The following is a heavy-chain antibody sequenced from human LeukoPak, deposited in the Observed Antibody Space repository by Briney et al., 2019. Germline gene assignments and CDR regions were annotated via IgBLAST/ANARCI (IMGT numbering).Heavy chain of an antibody. V-gene: IGHV1-18*01. D-gene: IGHD2-15*01. CDR3: ARRVYCNVGSCFRGANWFDP. Sequence: ASVTVSCKASGYSFTIYAFSWVRQAPGQGLEWMGWISAYNGNTHYTQNLQGRVTMTTDTSTSTVYMELRSLRSDDTAVYYCARRVYCNVGSCFRGANWFDPWGQGTLVTVSS. CDR1: GYSFTIYA. CDR2: ISAYNGNT. J-gene: IGHJ5*02.